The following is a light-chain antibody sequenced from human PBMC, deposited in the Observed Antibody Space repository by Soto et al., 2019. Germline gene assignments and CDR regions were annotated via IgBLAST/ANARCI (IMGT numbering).Light chain of an antibody. CDR3: CSYVGTFTWV. CDR1: SSDVGGYNY. J-gene: IGLJ3*02. V-gene: IGLV2-11*01. CDR2: DVS. Sequence: QSALTQPRSVSDSPGQSVTISCTGTSSDVGGYNYVSWYQQHPGKAPKVMIYDVSKRPSGVPDRFSGSKSGNTASLTISGLQAEDEADYYCCSYVGTFTWVFGGGNKLTVL.